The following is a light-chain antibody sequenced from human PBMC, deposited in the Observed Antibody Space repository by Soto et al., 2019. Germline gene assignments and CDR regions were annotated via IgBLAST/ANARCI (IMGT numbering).Light chain of an antibody. CDR1: QGISSS. J-gene: IGKJ2*01. CDR3: QQYYSYPYT. Sequence: AIRMTQSPSSLSASTGDRATITCRASQGISSSLAWYQQKPGKAPKLLIYAASTLQSGVPSRFSGSGSGTDFTLTISCLQSEDFATYYCQQYYSYPYTFGQGTKLEIK. CDR2: AAS. V-gene: IGKV1-8*01.